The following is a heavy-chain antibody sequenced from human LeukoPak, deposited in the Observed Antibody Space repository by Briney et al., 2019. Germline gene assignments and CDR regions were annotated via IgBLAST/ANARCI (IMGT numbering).Heavy chain of an antibody. CDR2: AYWDDDN. Sequence: SGPTLVNPTQTLTLTCTFSGFSLTTRPVGVGWIRQPPGKALEWLASAYWDDDNRYNPSLKSRVTVTKDSSKNLVVLIMTNVDPMDTATYYCAHRRSGYNWNHGDFDYWGLGILVTISS. J-gene: IGHJ4*02. D-gene: IGHD1-14*01. CDR3: AHRRSGYNWNHGDFDY. CDR1: GFSLTTRPVG. V-gene: IGHV2-5*02.